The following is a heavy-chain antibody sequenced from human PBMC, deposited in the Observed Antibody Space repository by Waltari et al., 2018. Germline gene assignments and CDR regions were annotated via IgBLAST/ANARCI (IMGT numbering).Heavy chain of an antibody. D-gene: IGHD3-10*01. CDR1: GGSVISNY. Sequence: QVQLQESGPGLVKPSATLSLTCAVSGGSVISNYWRWIRQSPGKGLEWIGYIYFNEYTDYNPSLRRRVTISVDTSKNQFSLKLLSVTAADTAIYFCARSTTGVRGANSGWDSWGQGTLVSVSS. V-gene: IGHV4-4*09. J-gene: IGHJ4*02. CDR3: ARSTTGVRGANSGWDS. CDR2: IYFNEYT.